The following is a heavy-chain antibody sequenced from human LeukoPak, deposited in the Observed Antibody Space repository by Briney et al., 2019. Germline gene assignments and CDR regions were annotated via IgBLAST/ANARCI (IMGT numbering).Heavy chain of an antibody. D-gene: IGHD1-26*01. V-gene: IGHV1-2*02. CDR3: ARDKVVGAWWWFDP. Sequence: ASVKVSCTASGYTFTGYYMHWVRQAPGHGLEWMGWINPNSGGTNYAQKFQGRVTMTRDTSISTAYMELSRLRSDDTAVYYRARDKVVGAWWWFDPWGQGTLVTVSS. CDR1: GYTFTGYY. CDR2: INPNSGGT. J-gene: IGHJ5*02.